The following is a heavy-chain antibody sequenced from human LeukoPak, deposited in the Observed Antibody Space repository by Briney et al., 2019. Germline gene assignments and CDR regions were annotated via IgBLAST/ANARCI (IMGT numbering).Heavy chain of an antibody. CDR3: ARLGRLTMVRGVIRSSYYFDY. V-gene: IGHV4-61*02. D-gene: IGHD3-10*01. Sequence: KPSQTLSLTCTVSGGSISSGSYYWSWIRQPAGKGLEWIGRIDASGSINHNPTLKSRVTISVDRSKNQFSLRVSSVTGADTAVYYCARLGRLTMVRGVIRSSYYFDYWGQGTLVTVSS. CDR2: IDASGSI. J-gene: IGHJ4*02. CDR1: GGSISSGSYY.